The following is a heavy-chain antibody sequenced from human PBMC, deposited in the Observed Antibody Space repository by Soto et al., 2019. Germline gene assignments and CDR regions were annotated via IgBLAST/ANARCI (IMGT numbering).Heavy chain of an antibody. CDR1: GGTFSSYA. CDR2: IIPIFGTA. Sequence: SVKVSCKASGGTFSSYAISWVRQAPGQGLEWXGGIIPIFGTANYAQKFQGRVTITADESTSTAYMELSSLRSEDTAVYYCARVISTYGSGSYYIGYYGMDVWGQGTTVTVSS. D-gene: IGHD3-10*01. V-gene: IGHV1-69*13. J-gene: IGHJ6*02. CDR3: ARVISTYGSGSYYIGYYGMDV.